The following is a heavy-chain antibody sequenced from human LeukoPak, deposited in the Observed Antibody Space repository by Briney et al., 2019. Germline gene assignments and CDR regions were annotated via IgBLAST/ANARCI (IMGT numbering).Heavy chain of an antibody. CDR3: ARAGGPSSWYRDYGMDV. V-gene: IGHV4-34*01. CDR2: INHSGST. J-gene: IGHJ6*02. CDR1: GGSFSGYY. Sequence: SETLSPTCAVYGGSFSGYYWSWIRQPPGKGLEWIGEINHSGSTNYNPSLKSRVTISVDTSKNQFSLKLSSVTAADTAVYYCARAGGPSSWYRDYGMDVWGQGTTVTVSS. D-gene: IGHD6-13*01.